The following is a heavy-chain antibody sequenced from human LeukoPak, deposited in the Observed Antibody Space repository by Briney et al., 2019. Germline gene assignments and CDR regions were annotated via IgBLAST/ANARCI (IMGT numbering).Heavy chain of an antibody. CDR3: ASSVVGGLGLDY. CDR1: GFTFSGYD. Sequence: GGSLRLSCAASGFTFSGYDLHWVRQAPGKGLEWVAFIRYDGSNKYHADSVTGRFTISRDNSKNTLYLQMNSLRAEDTAVYYCASSVVGGLGLDYWGQGTLVTVSS. V-gene: IGHV3-30*02. D-gene: IGHD1-26*01. CDR2: IRYDGSNK. J-gene: IGHJ4*02.